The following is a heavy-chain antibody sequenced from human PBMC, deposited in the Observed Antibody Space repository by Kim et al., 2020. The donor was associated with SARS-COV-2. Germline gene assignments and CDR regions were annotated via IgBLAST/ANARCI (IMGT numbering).Heavy chain of an antibody. CDR2: IYYSGRT. J-gene: IGHJ3*02. D-gene: IGHD1-1*01. Sequence: SETLSLTCTVSGGSISSYYWSWIRQPPGKGLEWIGYIYYSGRTNYNPSLKSRVTISVDTSKNQFSLKLSSVTAADTAVYYCARDRGWNDGPDAFDIWGQGTMVTVSS. V-gene: IGHV4-59*01. CDR1: GGSISSYY. CDR3: ARDRGWNDGPDAFDI.